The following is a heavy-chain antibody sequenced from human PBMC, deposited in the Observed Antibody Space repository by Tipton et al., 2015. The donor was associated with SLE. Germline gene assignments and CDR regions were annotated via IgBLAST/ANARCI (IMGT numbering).Heavy chain of an antibody. Sequence: TLSLTCAVSGGSISSGGYSWSWIRQPPGKGLEWIGYIYHSGSTYYNPSLKSRVTISVDTSKNQFSLRLSSVTAADTAVYYCARDDPDDPISESRGVPGDYWGQGTLVTVSS. D-gene: IGHD3-22*01. CDR1: GGSISSGGYS. CDR3: ARDDPDDPISESRGVPGDY. CDR2: IYHSGST. J-gene: IGHJ4*02. V-gene: IGHV4-30-2*01.